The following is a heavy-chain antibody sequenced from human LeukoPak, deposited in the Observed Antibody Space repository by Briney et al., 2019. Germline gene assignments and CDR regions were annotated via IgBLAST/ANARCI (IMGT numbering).Heavy chain of an antibody. V-gene: IGHV3-23*01. D-gene: IGHD3-16*02. Sequence: GGSLRLSCAASGFIFSNYGMNWVRQAPGKGLEWVAAISASGSATSYADSVKGRFTISRDTSKNTLYLQMNSLRAEDTAVYYCAKAAQLPYYFDCWGQGTLVTVSS. CDR3: AKAAQLPYYFDC. CDR2: ISASGSAT. CDR1: GFIFSNYG. J-gene: IGHJ4*02.